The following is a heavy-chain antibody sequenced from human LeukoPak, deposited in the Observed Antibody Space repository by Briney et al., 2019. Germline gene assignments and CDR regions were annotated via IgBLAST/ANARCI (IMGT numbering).Heavy chain of an antibody. Sequence: GASVKVSCKASGYTFSSYDINWVRQATGQGLEWTGWMNPNSGNTAYAQKFQGRVTMSRDTSISTAYMKLSSLRSEDTAVYYCARLPKYSRPLDYWGQGTLVTVSS. CDR1: GYTFSSYD. J-gene: IGHJ4*02. CDR3: ARLPKYSRPLDY. CDR2: MNPNSGNT. D-gene: IGHD6-6*01. V-gene: IGHV1-8*02.